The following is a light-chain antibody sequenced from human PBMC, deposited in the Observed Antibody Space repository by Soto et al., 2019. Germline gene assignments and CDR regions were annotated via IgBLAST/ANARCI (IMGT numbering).Light chain of an antibody. CDR1: SSDVGSYNL. CDR2: EVT. Sequence: QSALTQPASVSGSPGQSITISCTGTSSDVGSYNLVSWYQQHPGKAPKFMIFEVTQRPSGVSNRFSGSKSGNTASLTISGLQAEDEASYYCCSYAGSSTYVFGTETKLTVL. CDR3: CSYAGSSTYV. V-gene: IGLV2-23*02. J-gene: IGLJ1*01.